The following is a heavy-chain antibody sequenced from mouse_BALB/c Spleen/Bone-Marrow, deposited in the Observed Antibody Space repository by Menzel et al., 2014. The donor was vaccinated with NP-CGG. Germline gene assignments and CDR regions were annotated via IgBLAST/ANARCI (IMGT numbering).Heavy chain of an antibody. D-gene: IGHD2-4*01. V-gene: IGHV2-9*02. Sequence: VKLMESGPGLVAPSQSLSIICTVSGFSLTRYGVHWVRQPPGKGLEWLGVIWAGGYTNYNSALMSRLSISKDDSKSQVLLKMNSLQTDDTAMYCCARDDYDDPMDYWGQGTSVTVSS. CDR3: ARDDYDDPMDY. J-gene: IGHJ4*01. CDR2: IWAGGYT. CDR1: GFSLTRYG.